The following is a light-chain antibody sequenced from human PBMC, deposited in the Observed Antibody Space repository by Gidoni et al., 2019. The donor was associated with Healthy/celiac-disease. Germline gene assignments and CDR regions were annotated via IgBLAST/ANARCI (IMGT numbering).Light chain of an antibody. CDR3: QQSYSTPPT. Sequence: DIQMTQSPSSLSASVGDRVTITCRASQSISSYLNWYQQKPGKAPKLLIYAASSLQSGVPSRFSGSGSGTAFTLTISSLQPEDFATYSCQQSYSTPPTFXPXTKVDIK. V-gene: IGKV1-39*01. J-gene: IGKJ3*01. CDR1: QSISSY. CDR2: AAS.